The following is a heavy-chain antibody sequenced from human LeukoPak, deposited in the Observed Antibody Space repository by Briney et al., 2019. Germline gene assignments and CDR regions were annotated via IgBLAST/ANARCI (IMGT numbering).Heavy chain of an antibody. Sequence: SETLSLTCAVYGGSFSSYYWSWIRQPPGKGLEWIGEINHSGSTNYNPSLKSRVTISVDTSKNQFSLKLSSVTAADTAVYYCARGAYDFRSGWSAFDIWGQGTMVSVSS. CDR2: INHSGST. D-gene: IGHD3-3*01. CDR1: GGSFSSYY. CDR3: ARGAYDFRSGWSAFDI. J-gene: IGHJ3*02. V-gene: IGHV4-34*01.